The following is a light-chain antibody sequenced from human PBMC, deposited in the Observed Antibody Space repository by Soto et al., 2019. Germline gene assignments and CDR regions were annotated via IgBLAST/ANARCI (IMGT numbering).Light chain of an antibody. V-gene: IGKV3-15*01. CDR2: AAS. CDR1: QNVGSS. J-gene: IGKJ4*01. CDR3: QQYSHWPPLT. Sequence: EMVMTQSPAALSVSPGERATLSCRASQNVGSSLAWYQQRPGQPPRLLIYAASTRATGIPARFSGSGSGTEFTLTISSLQSEDFAVYYCQQYSHWPPLTFGGGTKVEIK.